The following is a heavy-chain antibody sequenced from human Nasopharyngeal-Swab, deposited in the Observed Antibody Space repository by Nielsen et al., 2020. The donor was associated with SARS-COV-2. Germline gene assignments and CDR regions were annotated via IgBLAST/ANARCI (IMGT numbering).Heavy chain of an antibody. D-gene: IGHD2-15*01. CDR2: IYYSGST. Sequence: RQAPGKGLEWIGSIYYSGSTYYNPSLKSRVTISVDTSKNQFSLKLSSVTAADTAVYYCAREALLGYCSGGSCYRTWFDPWGQGTLVTV. V-gene: IGHV4-39*07. J-gene: IGHJ5*02. CDR3: AREALLGYCSGGSCYRTWFDP.